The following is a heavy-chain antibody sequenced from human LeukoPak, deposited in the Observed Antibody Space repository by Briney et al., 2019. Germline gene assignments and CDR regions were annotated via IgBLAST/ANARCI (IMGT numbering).Heavy chain of an antibody. Sequence: PSGTLSLTCTVSGGSISSGGYYWSWIRQHPGKGLEWIGYIYYSGSTYYNPSLKSRVTISVDTSKNQFSLKLSSVTAADTAVYYCATQWFGEGDYFDYWGQGTLVTVSS. V-gene: IGHV4-31*03. J-gene: IGHJ4*02. CDR2: IYYSGST. CDR1: GGSISSGGYY. CDR3: ATQWFGEGDYFDY. D-gene: IGHD3-10*01.